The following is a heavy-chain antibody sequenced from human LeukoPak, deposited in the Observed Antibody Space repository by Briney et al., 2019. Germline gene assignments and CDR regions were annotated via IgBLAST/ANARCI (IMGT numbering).Heavy chain of an antibody. CDR3: VRPNGDYARGGLEI. D-gene: IGHD4-17*01. Sequence: GRSLRLSCAASGFSFSSYGIHWVRQARGKGLDWVAVIWYDGSSKYYADSVKGRFTISRDNSKNTVYLQMNSLTAEDTAIYYCVRPNGDYARGGLEIWGQGAVVTVSS. J-gene: IGHJ3*02. CDR1: GFSFSSYG. V-gene: IGHV3-33*08. CDR2: IWYDGSSK.